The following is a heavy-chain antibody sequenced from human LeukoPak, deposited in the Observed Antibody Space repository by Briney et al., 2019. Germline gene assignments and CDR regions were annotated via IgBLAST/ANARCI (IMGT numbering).Heavy chain of an antibody. Sequence: KSGGSLRLSCAASGFTFSDYYMSWIRQAPGKGLEWVSYISSSGSTIYHADSVKGRFTISRDNAKNSLYLQMNSLRAEDTAVYYCATLNPDCSSTSCYLGYYYYYMDVWGKGTTVTVSS. CDR2: ISSSGSTI. D-gene: IGHD2-2*01. V-gene: IGHV3-11*04. J-gene: IGHJ6*03. CDR3: ATLNPDCSSTSCYLGYYYYYMDV. CDR1: GFTFSDYY.